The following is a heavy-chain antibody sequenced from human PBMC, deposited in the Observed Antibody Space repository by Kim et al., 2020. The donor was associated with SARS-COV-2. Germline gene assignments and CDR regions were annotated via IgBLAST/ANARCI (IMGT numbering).Heavy chain of an antibody. CDR2: A. D-gene: IGHD4-17*01. V-gene: IGHV1-69*01. J-gene: IGHJ4*02. CDR3: ARSTVVNGIDY. Sequence: ANYAAKFQGRVAITADESTSTAYMELSSLRSEDTAVYYCARSTVVNGIDYWGQGTLVTVSS.